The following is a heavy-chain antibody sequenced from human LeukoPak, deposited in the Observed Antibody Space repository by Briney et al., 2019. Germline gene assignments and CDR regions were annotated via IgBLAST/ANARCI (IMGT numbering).Heavy chain of an antibody. J-gene: IGHJ3*02. CDR2: ISGSGNTI. V-gene: IGHV3-11*01. CDR3: AKSSYCISSTCYGRAFEI. Sequence: GGSLRLSCAASGFTFSDYCISWIRQAPGKGLEWLSYISGSGNTIYYADSVKGRFTISRDNAKQSVYLEMNSLRAEDTAVYYCAKSSYCISSTCYGRAFEIWGQGTMVTVSS. CDR1: GFTFSDYC. D-gene: IGHD2-2*01.